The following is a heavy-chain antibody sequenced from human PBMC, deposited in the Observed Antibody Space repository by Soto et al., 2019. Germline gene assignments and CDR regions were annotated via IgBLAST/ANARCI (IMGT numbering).Heavy chain of an antibody. CDR2: INSDGSST. D-gene: IGHD4-17*01. CDR1: GFTFSSYW. J-gene: IGHJ4*02. V-gene: IGHV3-74*01. Sequence: PGGSLRLSCAASGFTFSSYWMHWVRQAPGKGLVWVSRINSDGSSTSYADSVKGRFTISRDNAKNTLYLQMNSLRAEDTAVYYCANYGDYFLPTDYWGQGTLVTVST. CDR3: ANYGDYFLPTDY.